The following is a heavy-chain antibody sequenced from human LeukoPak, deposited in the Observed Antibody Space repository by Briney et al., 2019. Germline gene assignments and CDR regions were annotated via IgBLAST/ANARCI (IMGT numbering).Heavy chain of an antibody. CDR3: ARRLGGGYYYYMDV. J-gene: IGHJ6*03. D-gene: IGHD3-16*01. CDR2: IYHSGST. V-gene: IGHV4-38-2*01. CDR1: GYSISSGYY. Sequence: PSETLSLTCAVSGYSISSGYYWGWIRQPPGKGLEGIGSIYHSGSTYYNPSLKSRVTISVDTSKNQFSLKLSSVTAADTAVYYCARRLGGGYYYYMDVWGKGTTVTVSS.